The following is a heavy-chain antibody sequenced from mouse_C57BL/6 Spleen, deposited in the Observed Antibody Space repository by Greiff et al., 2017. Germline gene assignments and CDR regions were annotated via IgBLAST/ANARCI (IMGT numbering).Heavy chain of an antibody. V-gene: IGHV3-6*01. CDR2: ISYDGSN. Sequence: DVKLQESGPGLVKPSQSLSLTCSVTGYSITSGYYWNWIRQFPGNKLEWMGYISYDGSNNYNPSLKNRISITRDTSKNQFFLKLNSVTTEDTATDYCARGAYQVGFAYWGQGTLVTVSA. D-gene: IGHD1-3*01. CDR1: GYSITSGYY. J-gene: IGHJ3*01. CDR3: ARGAYQVGFAY.